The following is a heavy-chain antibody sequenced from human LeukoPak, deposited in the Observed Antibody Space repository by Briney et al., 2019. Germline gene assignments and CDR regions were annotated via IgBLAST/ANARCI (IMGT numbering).Heavy chain of an antibody. CDR2: MNPNSGNT. J-gene: IGHJ5*02. D-gene: IGHD3-3*01. CDR1: GYTFTSYD. Sequence: ASVKVSCKASGYTFTSYDINWVRQATGQGLEWMGWMNPNSGNTGHAQKFQGRVTMTRNTSISTAYMELSSLRSEDTAVYYCARKLPVARFWKLSNWFDPWGQGTLVTVSS. V-gene: IGHV1-8*01. CDR3: ARKLPVARFWKLSNWFDP.